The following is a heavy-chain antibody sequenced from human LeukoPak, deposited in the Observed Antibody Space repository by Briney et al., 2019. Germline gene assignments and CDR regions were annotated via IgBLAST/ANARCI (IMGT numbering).Heavy chain of an antibody. CDR2: VYSGGET. J-gene: IGHJ4*02. V-gene: IGHV3-66*01. CDR1: GFIVSNYY. CDR3: TKDPDV. Sequence: PGGSLRLSCAASGFIVSNYYMSCVRQAPGEGLEWVSVVYSGGETFHADSVKGRFTLSRDISKNTLYLQMDSLRVEDTAIYYCTKDPDVWGQGTLVTVSS.